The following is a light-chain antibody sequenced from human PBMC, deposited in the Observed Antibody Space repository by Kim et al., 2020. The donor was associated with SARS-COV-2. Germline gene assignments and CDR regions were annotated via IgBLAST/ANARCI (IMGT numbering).Light chain of an antibody. CDR2: DVS. Sequence: GEAVTICSTGNSSDVSGYNYVSWYQQHPDAAPKLMIYDVSERPSGVPDRFSGSKSDNTASLTISGLQAEDEADYYCGSYGGSFTWVFGGGTQLTVL. V-gene: IGLV2-11*01. CDR3: GSYGGSFTWV. J-gene: IGLJ3*02. CDR1: SSDVSGYNY.